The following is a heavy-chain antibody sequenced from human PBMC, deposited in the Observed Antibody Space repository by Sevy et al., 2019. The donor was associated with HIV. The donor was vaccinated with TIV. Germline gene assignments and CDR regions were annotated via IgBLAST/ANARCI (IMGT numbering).Heavy chain of an antibody. CDR1: GFTFNFHG. CDR2: IWHDGSNK. CDR3: ARETDNSARWLDP. D-gene: IGHD4-4*01. J-gene: IGHJ5*02. Sequence: GGSRRLSGAASGFTFNFHGMHWVGQAPGKGREWGAFIWHDGSNKYMADSVKGRFTISRDNSKNTLFLQMNSLTVEDTAVYYCARETDNSARWLDPWGQGTLVTVSS. V-gene: IGHV3-30*02.